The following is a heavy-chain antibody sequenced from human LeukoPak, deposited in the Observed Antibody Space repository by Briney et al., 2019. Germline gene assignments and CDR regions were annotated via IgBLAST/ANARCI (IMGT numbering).Heavy chain of an antibody. CDR2: INHSGST. CDR3: ARGRIAAAGWARNWFDP. D-gene: IGHD6-13*01. Sequence: PSETLSLTCTVSGGSISSSSYYWGWIRQPPGKGLEWIGEINHSGSTNYNPSLKSRVTISVDTSKNQFSLKLSSVTAADTAVYYCARGRIAAAGWARNWFDPWGQGTLVTVSS. J-gene: IGHJ5*02. CDR1: GGSISSSSYY. V-gene: IGHV4-39*07.